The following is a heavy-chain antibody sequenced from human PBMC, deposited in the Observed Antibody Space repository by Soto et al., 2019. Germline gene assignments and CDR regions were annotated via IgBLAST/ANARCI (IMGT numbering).Heavy chain of an antibody. J-gene: IGHJ2*01. Sequence: GESLKISCQTSGYSFANYWSGLVRQMPGKGLEWMGIIYPDDSDTRYSPSFQGQVTLSADKYANTAYLQWTSLKASDTAMYFCARSSNSYWYFDLWGRGTLVTVSS. CDR3: ARSSNSYWYFDL. V-gene: IGHV5-51*01. D-gene: IGHD2-8*01. CDR1: GYSFANYW. CDR2: IYPDDSDT.